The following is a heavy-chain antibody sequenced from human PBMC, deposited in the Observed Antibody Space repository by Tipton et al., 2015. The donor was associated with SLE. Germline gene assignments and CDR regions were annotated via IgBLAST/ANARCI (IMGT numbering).Heavy chain of an antibody. CDR3: AREVVGADDAFDI. Sequence: TLSLTCTVSGVSISSYYWSWIRQPPGKGLERIGYIYYSGSTNYNPSLKSRVTISVDTSKNQFSLKLSSVTAADTAVYYCAREVVGADDAFDIWGQGTMVTVSS. CDR2: IYYSGST. CDR1: GVSISSYY. D-gene: IGHD1-26*01. V-gene: IGHV4-59*01. J-gene: IGHJ3*02.